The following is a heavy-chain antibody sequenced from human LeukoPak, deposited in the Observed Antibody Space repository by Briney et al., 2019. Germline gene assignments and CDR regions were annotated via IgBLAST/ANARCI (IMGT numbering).Heavy chain of an antibody. D-gene: IGHD3-22*01. CDR3: AREVYYYDSSGYYAYFDY. CDR2: IYYSGST. J-gene: IGHJ4*02. V-gene: IGHV4-59*01. Sequence: SETLSHTCTVSGGSISSYYWSRIRQPPGKGLEWIGYIYYSGSTNYNPSLKSRVTISVDTSKNQFSLKLSSVTAADTAVYYCAREVYYYDSSGYYAYFDYWGQGTLVTVSS. CDR1: GGSISSYY.